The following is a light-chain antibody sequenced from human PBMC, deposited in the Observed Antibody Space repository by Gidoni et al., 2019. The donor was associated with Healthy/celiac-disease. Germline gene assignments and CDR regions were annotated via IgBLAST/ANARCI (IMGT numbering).Light chain of an antibody. CDR2: DAS. CDR3: QQRSNLP. CDR1: QSVSSY. V-gene: IGKV3-11*01. Sequence: IVLTQSPATLSWSPGERSTLSCSASQSVSSYLAWYQQKPGQAPRLLIYDASNRATGIPARFCGSGSGTDFTLTISSLEPEDFAVYYCQQRSNLPFXGXTKVEIK. J-gene: IGKJ4*01.